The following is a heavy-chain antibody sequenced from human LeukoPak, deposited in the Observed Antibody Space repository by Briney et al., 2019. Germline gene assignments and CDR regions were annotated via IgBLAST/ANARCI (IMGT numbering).Heavy chain of an antibody. D-gene: IGHD5-24*01. CDR3: ARHQQEATDGKYYFDY. J-gene: IGHJ4*02. CDR2: ISGSGGSS. V-gene: IGHV3-23*01. CDR1: AFTFSTYA. Sequence: GGSLRLSCAASAFTFSTYAMIWVRQAPGKGLEWVSGISGSGGSSFYADSVKGRFTISSDDSKNTLYLEMISLRGEDTAVYYCARHQQEATDGKYYFDYWGQGALVTVSS.